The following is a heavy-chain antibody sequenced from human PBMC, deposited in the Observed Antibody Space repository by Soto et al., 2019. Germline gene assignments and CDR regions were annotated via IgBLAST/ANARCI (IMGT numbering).Heavy chain of an antibody. J-gene: IGHJ3*02. CDR1: GFTFSSYD. CDR2: IGTAGDT. V-gene: IGHV3-13*04. Sequence: EVQLVESGGGLVQPGGSLRLSCAASGFTFSSYDMHWVRQATGKGLEWVSAIGTAGDTYYPGSVKGRFTISRENAKNSLYLQMNSLRAGDTAVYYCARVALDCSSTSCYDAFDIWGQGTMVTVSS. CDR3: ARVALDCSSTSCYDAFDI. D-gene: IGHD2-2*01.